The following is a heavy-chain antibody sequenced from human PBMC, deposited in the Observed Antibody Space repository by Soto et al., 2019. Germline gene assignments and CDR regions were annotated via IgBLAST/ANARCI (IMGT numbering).Heavy chain of an antibody. CDR2: ISGSGGDT. D-gene: IGHD5-12*01. V-gene: IGHV3-23*01. Sequence: GSLRVSCVDSGFSFSTYVMNRVRQAPGKGLEWVSAISGSGGDTFYADSVKGRFTISRDNSIGTLYLQMNRLRAEDTAIYYCARTRGYGVFDGYDIWGQGAMVTVSS. CDR1: GFSFSTYV. CDR3: ARTRGYGVFDGYDI. J-gene: IGHJ3*02.